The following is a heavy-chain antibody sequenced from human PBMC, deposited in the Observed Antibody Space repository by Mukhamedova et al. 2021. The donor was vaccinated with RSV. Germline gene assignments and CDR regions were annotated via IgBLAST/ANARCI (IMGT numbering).Heavy chain of an antibody. D-gene: IGHD6-13*01. CDR3: ASIAAAAKRGAYYFDY. V-gene: IGHV3-30*03. CDR2: ISYDGSNK. CDR1: SSYG. Sequence: SSYGMHWVRQAPGKGLEWVAVISYDGSNKYYADSVKGRFTISRDNSKNTLYLQMNSLRAEDTAVYYCASIAAAAKRGAYYFDYWG. J-gene: IGHJ4*01.